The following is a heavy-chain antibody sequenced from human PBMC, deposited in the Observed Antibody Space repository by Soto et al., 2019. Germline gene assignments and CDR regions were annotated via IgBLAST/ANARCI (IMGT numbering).Heavy chain of an antibody. CDR3: AREHYDFWSGYYRALYY. Sequence: GASVKVSCKASGGTFSSYTISWVRQAPGQGLEWMGRIIPILGIANYAQKFQGRVTITADKSTSTAYMELSSLRSEDTAVYYCAREHYDFWSGYYRALYYWGQGTLVTVSS. CDR2: IIPILGIA. D-gene: IGHD3-3*01. V-gene: IGHV1-69*04. CDR1: GGTFSSYT. J-gene: IGHJ4*02.